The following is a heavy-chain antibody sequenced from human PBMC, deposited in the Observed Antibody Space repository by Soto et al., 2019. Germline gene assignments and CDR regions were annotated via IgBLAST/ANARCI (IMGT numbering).Heavy chain of an antibody. J-gene: IGHJ5*02. Sequence: HPGGSLRLSCAASGFSVSNSYISWVRQAPGKGLEWVSTLYSGGNPYYADSVRGRFTISSDISKNSVYLQMNSLRAEDTAVYYCARGLFNSGWYEGNWLDPWGQGTVVTVSS. V-gene: IGHV3-53*01. D-gene: IGHD6-19*01. CDR1: GFSVSNSY. CDR2: LYSGGNP. CDR3: ARGLFNSGWYEGNWLDP.